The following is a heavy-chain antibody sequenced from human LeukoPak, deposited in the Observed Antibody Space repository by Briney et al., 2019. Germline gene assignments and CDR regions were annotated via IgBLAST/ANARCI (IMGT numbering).Heavy chain of an antibody. CDR1: GFTFSSYA. CDR2: ISSNGGST. D-gene: IGHD3-22*01. Sequence: GGSLRLSCAASGFTFSSYAMHWVRQAPGKGLECVSAISSNGGSTYYANSVKGRFTISRDNSKNTLYLQMGSLRAEDMAVYYCARGGYYDSSGYFDYWGQGTLVTVSS. J-gene: IGHJ4*02. V-gene: IGHV3-64*01. CDR3: ARGGYYDSSGYFDY.